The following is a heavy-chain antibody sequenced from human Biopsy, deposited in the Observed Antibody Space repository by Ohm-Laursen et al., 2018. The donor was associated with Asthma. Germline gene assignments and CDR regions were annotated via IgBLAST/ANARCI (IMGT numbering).Heavy chain of an antibody. Sequence: SLRLSCAAFGFSFSNFAIHWVRQAPGKGLGWVGVISKDASTQDYADSVKGRFTMARDNSKKTLDLQMNSLREEDTAVYYCVRDGTDDAFDIWGQGTVVSVSS. D-gene: IGHD1-1*01. J-gene: IGHJ3*02. V-gene: IGHV3-30*01. CDR2: ISKDASTQ. CDR3: VRDGTDDAFDI. CDR1: GFSFSNFA.